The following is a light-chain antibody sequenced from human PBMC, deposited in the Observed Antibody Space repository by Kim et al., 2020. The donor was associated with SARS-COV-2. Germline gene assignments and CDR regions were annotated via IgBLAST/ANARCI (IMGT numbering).Light chain of an antibody. CDR1: QDISRY. Sequence: ASVGDRVTIPCRESQDISRYLKWYQQKPGKAPNLLIYNASSLQSGVPSRLTGSGSETDFTLTISSLQPEDFATYYCQQTYSASRTFGQGTKVDIK. V-gene: IGKV1-39*01. J-gene: IGKJ1*01. CDR2: NAS. CDR3: QQTYSASRT.